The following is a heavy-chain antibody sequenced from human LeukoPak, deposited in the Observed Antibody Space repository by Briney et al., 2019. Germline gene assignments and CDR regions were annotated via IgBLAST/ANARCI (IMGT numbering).Heavy chain of an antibody. CDR1: GFTFSSYV. Sequence: PGGSLRLSCAASGFTFSSYVMHWVRQAPGKGLEWVAIISYDGSNEYYADSVKGRFTISRDNSKNTLYLQMNSLRAADTAVYYCAELGITMIGGVWGKGTRSPSPQ. J-gene: IGHJ6*04. D-gene: IGHD3-10*02. CDR3: AELGITMIGGV. V-gene: IGHV3-30*04. CDR2: ISYDGSNE.